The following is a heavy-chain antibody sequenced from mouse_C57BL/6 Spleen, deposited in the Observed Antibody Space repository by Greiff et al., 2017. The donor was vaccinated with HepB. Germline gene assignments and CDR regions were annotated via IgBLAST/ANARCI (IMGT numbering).Heavy chain of an antibody. Sequence: VQLQQPGAELVRPGTSVKLSCKASGYTFTSYWMHWVKQRPGQGLEWIGVIDPSDSYTNYNQKFKGKATLTVDTSSSTAYMQLSSLTSEDSAVYYCAREEGDGYYGVYWGQGTLVTVSA. CDR1: GYTFTSYW. D-gene: IGHD2-3*01. J-gene: IGHJ3*01. CDR2: IDPSDSYT. CDR3: AREEGDGYYGVY. V-gene: IGHV1-59*01.